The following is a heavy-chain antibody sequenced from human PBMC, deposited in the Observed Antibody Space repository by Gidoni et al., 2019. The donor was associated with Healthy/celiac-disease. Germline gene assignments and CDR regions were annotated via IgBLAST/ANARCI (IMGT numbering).Heavy chain of an antibody. J-gene: IGHJ4*02. Sequence: QVQLQESGPGLVKPSETLSLTCTVSGGSISSYYWSWIRQPPGKGLEWIGYIYYSGSTNYNPSLKSRVTISVDTSKNQFSLKLSSVTAADTAVYYCARAAHYDSSGYDFWGQGTLVTVSS. CDR1: GGSISSYY. CDR2: IYYSGST. CDR3: ARAAHYDSSGYDF. V-gene: IGHV4-59*12. D-gene: IGHD3-22*01.